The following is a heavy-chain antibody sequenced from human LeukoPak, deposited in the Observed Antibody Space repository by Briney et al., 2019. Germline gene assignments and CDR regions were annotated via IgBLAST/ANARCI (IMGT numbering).Heavy chain of an antibody. D-gene: IGHD3-10*01. Sequence: SEALSLTCTVSGGSISSYYWSWIRQPPGKGLEWIGYIYYSGSTNYNPSLKSRVTISVDTSKNQFSLKLGSVTAADTAVYYCARLPPRYGSGSYRIYYYYMDVWGKGTTVTVSS. J-gene: IGHJ6*03. CDR2: IYYSGST. CDR1: GGSISSYY. V-gene: IGHV4-59*08. CDR3: ARLPPRYGSGSYRIYYYYMDV.